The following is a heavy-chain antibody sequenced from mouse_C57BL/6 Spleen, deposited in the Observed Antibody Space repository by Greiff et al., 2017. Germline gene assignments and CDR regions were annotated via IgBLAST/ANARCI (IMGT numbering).Heavy chain of an antibody. CDR2: IRLKSDNYAT. CDR3: TETPGAY. J-gene: IGHJ3*01. V-gene: IGHV6-3*01. Sequence: EVQLQQSGGGLVQPGGSMKLSCVASGFTFSNYWMNWVRQSPEKGLEWVAQIRLKSDNYATHYAESVKGRFTISRDDSKSSVYLQMNNLRAEDTGIYYCTETPGAYWGQGTLVTVSA. CDR1: GFTFSNYW.